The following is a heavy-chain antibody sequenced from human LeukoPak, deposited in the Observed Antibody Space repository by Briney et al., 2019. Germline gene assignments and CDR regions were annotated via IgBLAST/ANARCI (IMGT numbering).Heavy chain of an antibody. CDR1: GFTFSSYW. CDR3: AGATNYYDILTGYYQGAFDI. Sequence: PGGSLRLSCAASGFTFSSYWMHWVRQAPGKGLVWVSRINSDGRSTSYADSVKGRFTISRDNAKNTLYLQMNSLRAEDTAVHYCAGATNYYDILTGYYQGAFDIWGQGTMVTVSS. J-gene: IGHJ3*02. V-gene: IGHV3-74*01. CDR2: INSDGRST. D-gene: IGHD3-9*01.